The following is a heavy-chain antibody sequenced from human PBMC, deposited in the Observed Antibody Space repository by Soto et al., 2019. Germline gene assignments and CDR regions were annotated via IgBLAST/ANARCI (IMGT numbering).Heavy chain of an antibody. Sequence: QVQLQESGPGLVKPSETLSLTCTVAGGSISNFYWSWIRQTPGKGLEWIGYNSYTGRPNYYPSLRSRVPVSVDTSKTQVSLKLSSATAADTAVYFCARGGTYRGLLVRVRLDPWDQGTLVTGSS. D-gene: IGHD5-12*01. CDR2: NSYTGRP. J-gene: IGHJ5*02. CDR1: GGSISNFY. V-gene: IGHV4-59*01. CDR3: ARGGTYRGLLVRVRLDP.